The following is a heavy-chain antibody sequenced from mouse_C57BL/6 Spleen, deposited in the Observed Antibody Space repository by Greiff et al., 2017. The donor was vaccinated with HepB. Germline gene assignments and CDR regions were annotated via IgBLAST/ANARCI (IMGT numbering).Heavy chain of an antibody. CDR1: GFTFSDFY. CDR3: ARDAGYYGTWYFDV. D-gene: IGHD1-1*01. V-gene: IGHV7-1*01. J-gene: IGHJ1*03. CDR2: SRNKANDYTT. Sequence: EVMLVESGGGLVQSGRSLRLSCATSGFTFSDFYMEWVRQAPGKGLEWIAASRNKANDYTTEYSASVKGRFIVSRDTSQSILYLQMNALRAEDTAIYYCARDAGYYGTWYFDVWGTGTTVTVSS.